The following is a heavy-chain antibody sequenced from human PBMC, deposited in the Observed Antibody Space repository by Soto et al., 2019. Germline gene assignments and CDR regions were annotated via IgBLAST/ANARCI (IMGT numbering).Heavy chain of an antibody. CDR2: INPNSGGT. J-gene: IGHJ4*02. D-gene: IGHD2-15*01. CDR1: GYTFTGYY. Sequence: QVPLVQSGAEVKKPGASVKVSCKASGYTFTGYYMHWVRQAPGQGLEWMGWINPNSGGTNYAQKFQGRVTMTRDTSISTAYMELSRLRSDDTAVYYCAKDRRCSGGSCYHTLLLGYWGQGTLVTVSS. V-gene: IGHV1-2*02. CDR3: AKDRRCSGGSCYHTLLLGY.